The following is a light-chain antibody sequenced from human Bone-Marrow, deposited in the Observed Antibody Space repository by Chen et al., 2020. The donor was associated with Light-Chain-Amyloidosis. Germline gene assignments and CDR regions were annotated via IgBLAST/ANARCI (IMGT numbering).Light chain of an antibody. CDR3: QSYGSSLSGVV. CDR1: TYNTGAGFD. Sequence: QSLLRHPPSVSGAQGQGPTSPDPVSTYNTGAGFDVHWYQQLPGTVPNLLIYGTNNRHSGVPYRFSGSKSGTSASLAITGLQAEDEADYYCQSYGSSLSGVVFGGGTKLTVL. V-gene: IGLV1-40*01. CDR2: GTN. J-gene: IGLJ3*02.